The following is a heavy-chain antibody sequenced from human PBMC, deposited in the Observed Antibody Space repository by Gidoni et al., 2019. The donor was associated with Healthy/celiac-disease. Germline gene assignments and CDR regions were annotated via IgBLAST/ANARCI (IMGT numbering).Heavy chain of an antibody. CDR2: ISGSGGST. CDR3: AKFTTVAPPNKESYYYYYGMDV. D-gene: IGHD6-19*01. J-gene: IGHJ6*02. Sequence: EVQLLESGGGLVQPGGSLRLSCAASGFTFSSYAMSWVRQAPGKGLEWVSAISGSGGSTYYADSVKGRFTISRDNSKNTLYLQMNSLRAEDTAVYYCAKFTTVAPPNKESYYYYYGMDVWGQGTTVTVSS. V-gene: IGHV3-23*01. CDR1: GFTFSSYA.